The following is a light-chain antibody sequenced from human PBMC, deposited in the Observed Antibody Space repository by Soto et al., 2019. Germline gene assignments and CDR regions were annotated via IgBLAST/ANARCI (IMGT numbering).Light chain of an antibody. CDR1: SSDVGGNNH. Sequence: QSVLTQPASVSGSPGQSITISCAGTSSDVGGNNHVSWYQQHPGKAPKLIIYGVTSRPSGVSYRFSCSKSGNTASLTISGLQAEDEADYYCNSFAGSRGYVFGTGTKVTVL. CDR3: NSFAGSRGYV. CDR2: GVT. J-gene: IGLJ1*01. V-gene: IGLV2-14*01.